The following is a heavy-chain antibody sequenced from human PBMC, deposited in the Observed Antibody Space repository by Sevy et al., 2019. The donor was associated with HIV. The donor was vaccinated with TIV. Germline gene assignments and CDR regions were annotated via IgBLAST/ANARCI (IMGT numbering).Heavy chain of an antibody. J-gene: IGHJ3*02. D-gene: IGHD4-4*01. Sequence: ASVKVSCKVSGYTLTELSMHWVRQAPGKGLEWMGGFDPEDGETIYAQKFQGRVTMTEDTSTDTAYMELSSLRSEDTAVYYCATVGYSRTAFDIWGLGTMVTVSS. CDR3: ATVGYSRTAFDI. CDR2: FDPEDGET. V-gene: IGHV1-24*01. CDR1: GYTLTELS.